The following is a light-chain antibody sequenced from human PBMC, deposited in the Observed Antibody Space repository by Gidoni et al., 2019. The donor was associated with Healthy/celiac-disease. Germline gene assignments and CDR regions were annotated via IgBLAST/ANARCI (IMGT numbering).Light chain of an antibody. CDR3: QQYGSSPPWT. V-gene: IGKV3-20*01. CDR1: QSVSSSY. J-gene: IGKJ1*01. CDR2: GAS. Sequence: DIVLTQSPGTLSLSPGERATLSCRASQSVSSSYLAWYQQKPGQAPRLLISGASSRATGLPDRFSGSWSGTVFTLTISRLEPEDFAVYYCQQYGSSPPWTFGQGTKVEIK.